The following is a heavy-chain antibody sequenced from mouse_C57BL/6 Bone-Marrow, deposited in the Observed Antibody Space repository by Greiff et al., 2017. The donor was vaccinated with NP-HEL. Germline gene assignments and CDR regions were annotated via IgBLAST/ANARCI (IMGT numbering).Heavy chain of an antibody. J-gene: IGHJ4*01. CDR2: ISDGGSYT. CDR3: ARGPGTWAMDY. D-gene: IGHD4-1*01. Sequence: EVHLVESGGGLVKPGGSLKLSCAASGFTFSSYAMSWVRQTPEKRLEWVATISDGGSYTYYPDNVKGRFTISRDNAKNNLYLQRSHLKSEDTAMYYCARGPGTWAMDYWGQGTSVTVSS. CDR1: GFTFSSYA. V-gene: IGHV5-4*01.